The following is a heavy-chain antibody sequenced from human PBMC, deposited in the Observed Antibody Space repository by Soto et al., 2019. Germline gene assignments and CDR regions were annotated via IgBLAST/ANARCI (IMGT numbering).Heavy chain of an antibody. CDR2: ISGSGGST. V-gene: IGHV3-23*01. D-gene: IGHD1-26*01. CDR1: GFTFSSYA. J-gene: IGHJ4*02. Sequence: EVQLLESGGGLVQPGGSLRLSCAASGFTFSSYAMSWVRQAPGKGLEWVSAISGSGGSTYYADSVKGRFTISRDNSKNTLYLQMNSLRAEDTAVYYCAKDPSCPRCGGVGAPDYWGQGTLVTVSS. CDR3: AKDPSCPRCGGVGAPDY.